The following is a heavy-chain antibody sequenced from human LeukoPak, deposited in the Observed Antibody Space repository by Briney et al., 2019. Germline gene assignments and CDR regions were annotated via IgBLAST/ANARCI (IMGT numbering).Heavy chain of an antibody. Sequence: GASVKGSCKASGYPFIIYDLNWGRQAPGQGLEWIGWGNPNTGDTVYAQKFRGRVAMTRDPSIGTAYMELSSLTSEDTAIYYCARGAIFGVTIRGYGLDDWGQGPTVTVSS. CDR1: GYPFIIYD. CDR3: ARGAIFGVTIRGYGLDD. D-gene: IGHD3-3*01. J-gene: IGHJ6*02. CDR2: GNPNTGDT. V-gene: IGHV1-8*01.